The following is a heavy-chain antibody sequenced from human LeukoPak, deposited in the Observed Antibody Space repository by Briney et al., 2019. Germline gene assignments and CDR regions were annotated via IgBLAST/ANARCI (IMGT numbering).Heavy chain of an antibody. V-gene: IGHV4-34*01. CDR1: GASFSGYY. J-gene: IGHJ4*01. Sequence: PSETLSLTCAVYGASFSGYYWSWIRQPPGKGLEWIGEVTHSGSTNYNPSLKSRVTISVDTSKKQFSLKLTSVTATDTAVYYCARGRDGYINCWGQGTLVTVSS. D-gene: IGHD5-24*01. CDR2: VTHSGST. CDR3: ARGRDGYINC.